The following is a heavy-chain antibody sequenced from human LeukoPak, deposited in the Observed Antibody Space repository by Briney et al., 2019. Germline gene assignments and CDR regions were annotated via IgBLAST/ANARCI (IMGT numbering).Heavy chain of an antibody. Sequence: PGGSLRLSCAASGFTFSSYEMNWVRQAPGKGLEWVSYISSSGSTIYYADSVKGRFTISRDNAKNSLYLQMNSLRAEDTAVYYCARGSGGWNYEDYWGQGTLVTVSS. CDR2: ISSSGSTI. D-gene: IGHD1-7*01. CDR1: GFTFSSYE. V-gene: IGHV3-48*03. J-gene: IGHJ4*02. CDR3: ARGSGGWNYEDY.